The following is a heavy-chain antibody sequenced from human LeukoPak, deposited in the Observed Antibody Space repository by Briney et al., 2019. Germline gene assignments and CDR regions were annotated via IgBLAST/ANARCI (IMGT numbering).Heavy chain of an antibody. J-gene: IGHJ4*02. CDR1: GFTFSTYW. V-gene: IGHV3-74*01. Sequence: GGSLRLSCAASGFTFSTYWMHWVRQAPGKGLVWDSRINSDGSSTSYADSVKGRFTISRDNAKNTLFLQMNSLRAEDTAVYYCARYSSAWHAVDYWGQGTLVTVSS. CDR3: ARYSSAWHAVDY. D-gene: IGHD6-19*01. CDR2: INSDGSST.